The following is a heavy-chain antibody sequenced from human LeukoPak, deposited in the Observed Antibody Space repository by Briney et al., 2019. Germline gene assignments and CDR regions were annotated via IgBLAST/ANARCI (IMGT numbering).Heavy chain of an antibody. Sequence: SETLSLTCTVSGGSISSYYWSWIRQPPGKGLEWIGYIYYSGSTNYNPSLKSRVTISVDTSKNQFSLKLSSVTAADMAVYYCARDRRRYYYDSSGSLDAFDIWGQGTMVTVSS. D-gene: IGHD3-22*01. CDR1: GGSISSYY. J-gene: IGHJ3*02. V-gene: IGHV4-59*01. CDR2: IYYSGST. CDR3: ARDRRRYYYDSSGSLDAFDI.